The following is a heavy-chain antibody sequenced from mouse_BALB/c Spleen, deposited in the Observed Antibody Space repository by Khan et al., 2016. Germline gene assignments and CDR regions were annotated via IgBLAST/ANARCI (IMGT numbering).Heavy chain of an antibody. V-gene: IGHV2-9*02. Sequence: VQLQESGPGLVAPSQSLSITCTVSGFSLTSYGVHWVRQPPGTGLERLGVIWAGGRSNYNSAPMSRLGLSKDHSTSPVFLKMSSLQTDDTAMYYCARLEEIWGKGTTLTVSS. J-gene: IGHJ2*01. CDR2: IWAGGRS. CDR1: GFSLTSYG. CDR3: ARLEEI.